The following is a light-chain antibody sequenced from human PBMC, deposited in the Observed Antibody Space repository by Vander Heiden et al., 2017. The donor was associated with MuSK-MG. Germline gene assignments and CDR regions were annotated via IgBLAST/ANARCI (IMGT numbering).Light chain of an antibody. J-gene: IGKJ3*01. CDR1: QSVSSY. Sequence: EIVLTQSPATLSLSPGERATLSCRASQSVSSYLAWYQQKPGQAPRLLIYDASNRATGITARFSGSGSGTDFTLTISSREPEDFAVYYCQQRSNGHPDFTFGHGTKVDIK. CDR3: QQRSNGHPDFT. V-gene: IGKV3-11*01. CDR2: DAS.